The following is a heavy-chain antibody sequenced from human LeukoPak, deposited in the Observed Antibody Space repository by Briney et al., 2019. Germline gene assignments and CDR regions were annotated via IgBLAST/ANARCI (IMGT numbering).Heavy chain of an antibody. CDR3: AAVAYCGGDCYSMDY. V-gene: IGHV4-34*01. CDR1: GGSCDDYY. J-gene: IGHJ4*02. D-gene: IGHD2-21*02. Sequence: SETLSLTCAVHGGSCDDYYWSWIRQPPGKGLEWIGEINHSGSTNYNPSLKSRVTISVDTSKNQFSLKLSSVTAADTAVYYCAAVAYCGGDCYSMDYWGQGTLVTVSS. CDR2: INHSGST.